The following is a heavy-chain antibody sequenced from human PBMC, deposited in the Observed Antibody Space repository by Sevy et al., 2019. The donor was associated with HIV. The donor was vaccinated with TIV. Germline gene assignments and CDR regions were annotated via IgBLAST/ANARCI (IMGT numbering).Heavy chain of an antibody. J-gene: IGHJ6*02. D-gene: IGHD6-6*01. Sequence: ASVKVSCKASGYTFTGYYMHWVRQAPGQGLEWMGWINPNSGGTNYAQKFQGRVTMTRDTSISTAYMELSRLRSDETAVYYCARGFLPPAVSIAVYYYYYGMDVWGQGTTVTVSS. CDR1: GYTFTGYY. V-gene: IGHV1-2*02. CDR2: INPNSGGT. CDR3: ARGFLPPAVSIAVYYYYYGMDV.